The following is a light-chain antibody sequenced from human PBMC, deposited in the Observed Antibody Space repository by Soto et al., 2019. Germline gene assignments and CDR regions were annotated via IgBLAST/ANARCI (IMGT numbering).Light chain of an antibody. CDR3: QQYNSYYT. V-gene: IGKV1-5*01. Sequence: DXQMTXSPSTLSASVGDRVTITCRASQSISSWLAWYQQKPGKAPKLLIYDASSLXXXXXXXXXXXXXXXXXXXTISSLQPDDFATYYCQQYNSYYTFGQGTKLEIK. CDR2: DAS. J-gene: IGKJ2*01. CDR1: QSISSW.